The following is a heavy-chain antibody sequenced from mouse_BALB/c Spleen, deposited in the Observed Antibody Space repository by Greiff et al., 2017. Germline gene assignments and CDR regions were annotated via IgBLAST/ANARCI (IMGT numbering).Heavy chain of an antibody. D-gene: IGHD1-1*02. CDR1: GFTFSDYG. J-gene: IGHJ2*01. CDR3: ARDYGHYFDY. V-gene: IGHV5-15*02. CDR2: ISNLAYSI. Sequence: EVMLVESGGGLVQPGGSRKLSCAASGFTFSDYGMAWVRQAPGKGPEWVAFISNLAYSIYYADTVTGRFTISRENAKNTLYLEMSSLRSEDTAMYYCARDYGHYFDYWGRGTTLTVSS.